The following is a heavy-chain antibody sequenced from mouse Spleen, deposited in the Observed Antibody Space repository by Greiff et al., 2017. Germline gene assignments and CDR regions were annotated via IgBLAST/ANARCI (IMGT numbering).Heavy chain of an antibody. CDR3: ARQPMITTNYAMDY. Sequence: EVMLVESGGGLVKPGGSLKLSCAASGFTFSSYGMSWVRQTPEKRLEWVATISGGGSYTYYPDSVKGRFTISRDNAKNNLYLQMSSLRSEDTALYYCARQPMITTNYAMDYWGQGTSVTVSS. V-gene: IGHV5-9-2*01. D-gene: IGHD2-4*01. CDR1: GFTFSSYG. CDR2: ISGGGSYT. J-gene: IGHJ4*01.